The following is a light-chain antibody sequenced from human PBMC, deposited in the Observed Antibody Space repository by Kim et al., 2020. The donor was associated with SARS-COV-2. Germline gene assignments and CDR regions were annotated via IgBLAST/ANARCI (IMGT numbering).Light chain of an antibody. Sequence: QLVLTQSSSASASLGSSVKLTCTLSSGHSNYFIAWHQQQPGKAPRFLMKVEGSGSYNKGGGVPDRFSGSRSGADRYLIISNLHAEDEADYYCETWDNNIQVLGGGTQLTVL. CDR2: VEGSGSY. CDR1: SGHSNYF. CDR3: ETWDNNIQV. V-gene: IGLV4-60*03. J-gene: IGLJ3*02.